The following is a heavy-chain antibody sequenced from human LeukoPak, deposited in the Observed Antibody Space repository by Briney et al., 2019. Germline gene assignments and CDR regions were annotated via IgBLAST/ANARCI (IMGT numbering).Heavy chain of an antibody. CDR2: IKSDGST. D-gene: IGHD3-22*01. Sequence: QPGGSLRLSCAASGFTFSTYWMHWVRQARGKGLVWVSRIKSDGSTNYADSVKGRFTISRDNAKNTVSLQMNSLRPEDTGVYYCARAPSEIGGYYPEYFRHWGQGTLVTVSS. V-gene: IGHV3-74*01. CDR3: ARAPSEIGGYYPEYFRH. CDR1: GFTFSTYW. J-gene: IGHJ1*01.